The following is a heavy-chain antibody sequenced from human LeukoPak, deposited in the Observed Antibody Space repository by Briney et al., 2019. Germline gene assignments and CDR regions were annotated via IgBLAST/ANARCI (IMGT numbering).Heavy chain of an antibody. CDR2: ISDDGSNK. Sequence: GRSLRLSCAASGFTFSSYAMHWVRQAPGKGLEWVTLISDDGSNKYYADSVKGRFTISRDDSKTTLYLQMNSLRAADTAVYYCARGITTTAMDYWGQGTLVTVSS. J-gene: IGHJ4*02. V-gene: IGHV3-30*04. D-gene: IGHD1-20*01. CDR3: ARGITTTAMDY. CDR1: GFTFSSYA.